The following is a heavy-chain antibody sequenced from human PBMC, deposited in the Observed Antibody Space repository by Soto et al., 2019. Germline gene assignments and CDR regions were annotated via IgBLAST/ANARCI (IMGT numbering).Heavy chain of an antibody. CDR1: GGTFSSYA. V-gene: IGHV1-69*06. CDR2: IIPIFGTA. Sequence: GASVKVSCKASGGTFSSYAISWVRQAPGQGLEWMGGIIPIFGTANYAQKFQGRVTITADKSTSTAYMELSSLRSEDTAVYYCAREFPGYCSSTSCYQFDPWGQGTLGTVSS. D-gene: IGHD2-2*01. CDR3: AREFPGYCSSTSCYQFDP. J-gene: IGHJ5*02.